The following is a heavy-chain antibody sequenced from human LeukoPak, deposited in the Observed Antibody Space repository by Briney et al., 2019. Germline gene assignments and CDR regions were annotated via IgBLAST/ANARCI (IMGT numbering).Heavy chain of an antibody. CDR2: ISSGSSYI. D-gene: IGHD3-3*01. J-gene: IGHJ4*02. V-gene: IGHV3-21*01. CDR1: GFTFSSYS. Sequence: PGGSLRLSCAASGFTFSSYSMNWVRQAPGKGLEWVSSISSGSSYIYYADSVKGRFTISRDNAKNSLYLQMNSLRAEDTAVYYCARDPRPDFWSGYSPHDYWGQGTLVTVSS. CDR3: ARDPRPDFWSGYSPHDY.